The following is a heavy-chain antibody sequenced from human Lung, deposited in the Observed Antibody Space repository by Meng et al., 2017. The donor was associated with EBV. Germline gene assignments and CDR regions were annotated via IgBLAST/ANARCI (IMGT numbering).Heavy chain of an antibody. Sequence: VQLPQAGPGPTLPPPTLTLPWVVSLASVSSSSAAWTWIWNPPSRGLEWVGMTYYRCKWYNDYAVFVKSRITINQDTSKNQFSLQLNSVTPEDTAVYYCASGATSVFDLWGRGTLVTVSS. CDR1: LASVSSSSAA. D-gene: IGHD3-10*01. CDR2: TYYRCKWYN. J-gene: IGHJ2*01. V-gene: IGHV6-1*01. CDR3: ASGATSVFDL.